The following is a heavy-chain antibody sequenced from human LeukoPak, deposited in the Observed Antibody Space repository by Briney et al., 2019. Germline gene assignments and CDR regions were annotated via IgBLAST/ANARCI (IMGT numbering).Heavy chain of an antibody. Sequence: SETLSLTCTVSGGSISSYCWIWIRQPPAKGLEWIGYIYYSGSTNYNPSLKSRVTISVHTSKNQFSLKLNSVTAADTAVYYCARRSSSSRFDPWGQGTLVTVSS. CDR3: ARRSSSSRFDP. D-gene: IGHD6-13*01. CDR1: GGSISSYC. CDR2: IYYSGST. V-gene: IGHV4-59*08. J-gene: IGHJ5*02.